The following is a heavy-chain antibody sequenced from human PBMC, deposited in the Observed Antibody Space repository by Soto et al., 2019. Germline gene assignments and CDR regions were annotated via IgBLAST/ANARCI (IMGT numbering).Heavy chain of an antibody. J-gene: IGHJ4*02. Sequence: GGSLRLSCAASGFTFSSYAMSWVRQAPGKGLEWVSAISGSGGSTYYADSVKGRFTISRDNSKNTLYLQMNSLRAEDTAVYYCAKGSTYDFWSGYYTGLLPAVVVHPHPTHYFDYWGQGTLVTVSS. V-gene: IGHV3-23*01. CDR2: ISGSGGST. CDR1: GFTFSSYA. CDR3: AKGSTYDFWSGYYTGLLPAVVVHPHPTHYFDY. D-gene: IGHD3-3*01.